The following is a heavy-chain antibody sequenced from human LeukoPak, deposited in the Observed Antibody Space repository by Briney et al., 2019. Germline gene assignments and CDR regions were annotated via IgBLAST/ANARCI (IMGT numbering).Heavy chain of an antibody. CDR2: ISGSGAST. CDR3: AKDVGKWESLHFFDY. Sequence: ETLSLTCAVYGGSFSGYYWSWIRRPPGKGLEWISGISGSGASTYYADSVKGRFTISRDDSRNTLYLQMNSLRGDDTAVYYCAKDVGKWESLHFFDYWGQGTLVTVSS. J-gene: IGHJ4*02. CDR1: GGSFSGYY. V-gene: IGHV3-23*01. D-gene: IGHD1-26*01.